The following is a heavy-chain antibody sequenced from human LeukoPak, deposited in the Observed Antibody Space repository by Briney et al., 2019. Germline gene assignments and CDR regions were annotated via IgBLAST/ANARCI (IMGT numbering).Heavy chain of an antibody. J-gene: IGHJ4*02. V-gene: IGHV4-4*07. CDR1: GGSISSYY. CDR2: IYTSGST. CDR3: ARARRGDYGDKYYFDY. Sequence: SETLSLTCTVSGGSISSYYWSWIRQPAGKGLEWIGRIYTSGSTNYNPSRKSRVTMSVDTSNNQFSLKLSSVTAADTAVYYCARARRGDYGDKYYFDYWGQGTLITVSS. D-gene: IGHD4-17*01.